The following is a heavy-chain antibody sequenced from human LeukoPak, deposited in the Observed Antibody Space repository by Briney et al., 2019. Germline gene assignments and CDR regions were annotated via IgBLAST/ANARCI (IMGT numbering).Heavy chain of an antibody. Sequence: GESLRLSCAASGFTFSSYVMHWVRQAPGKGLEWVAVISYDGSNKYYADSVKGRFTISRDNSKNTLYLQMNSLRAEDTAVYYCAKAPRSGYYHWGQGTLVTVSS. D-gene: IGHD3-22*01. V-gene: IGHV3-30*18. CDR1: GFTFSSYV. J-gene: IGHJ1*01. CDR3: AKAPRSGYYH. CDR2: ISYDGSNK.